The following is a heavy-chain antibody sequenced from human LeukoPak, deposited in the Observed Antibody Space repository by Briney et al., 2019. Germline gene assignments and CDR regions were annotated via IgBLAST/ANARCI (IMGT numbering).Heavy chain of an antibody. CDR2: ISYDGSNK. V-gene: IGHV3-30*18. Sequence: GGSLRLSCAASGFTFSGYGMHWVRQAPGKGLEWVAVISYDGSNKYYADSVKGRFTISRDNSKNTLYLQMNSLRAEDTAVYYCAKDADYGDYHDAFDIWGQGTMVTVSS. CDR3: AKDADYGDYHDAFDI. D-gene: IGHD4-17*01. J-gene: IGHJ3*02. CDR1: GFTFSGYG.